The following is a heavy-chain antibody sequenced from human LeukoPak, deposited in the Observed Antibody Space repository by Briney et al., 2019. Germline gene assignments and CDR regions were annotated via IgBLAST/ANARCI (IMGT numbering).Heavy chain of an antibody. J-gene: IGHJ3*02. V-gene: IGHV3-33*06. CDR1: GFTFTSYG. CDR3: AKYGLAGSGRYHDASDI. CDR2: IWYDGSNK. Sequence: TGGSLRLSCAASGFTFTSYGMHWVRQAPGKGLEWVAVIWYDGSNKYYADSVKGRFTISRDNSKNTLYLQMNSLRAEDTAVYYCAKYGLAGSGRYHDASDIWGQGTMVIVSS. D-gene: IGHD3-10*01.